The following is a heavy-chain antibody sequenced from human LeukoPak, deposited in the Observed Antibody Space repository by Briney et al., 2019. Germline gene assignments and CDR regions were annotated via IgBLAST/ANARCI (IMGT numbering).Heavy chain of an antibody. J-gene: IGHJ4*02. D-gene: IGHD3-22*01. CDR2: IQDDGATT. V-gene: IGHV3-30*02. Sequence: GGSLRLSCAASGFTFSTFPMHWVRQAPGKGLEWVALIQDDGATTNYADSVRGRFTISRDNSKSAVYLQMNSLKPDDTAVYYCATQSIALVVVISPFDYWGQGTLVTVSS. CDR1: GFTFSTFP. CDR3: ATQSIALVVVISPFDY.